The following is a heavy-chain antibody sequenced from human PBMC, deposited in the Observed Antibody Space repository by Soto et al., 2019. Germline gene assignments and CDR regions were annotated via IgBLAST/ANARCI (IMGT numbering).Heavy chain of an antibody. V-gene: IGHV2-70*01. CDR1: GFSLSTSGMC. Sequence: SGPTLVNPTHTLTLTCTFSGFSLSTSGMCVSWIRQPPGKALEWLALIDWDDDKYYSTSLKTRLTISKDTSKNQVVLTMTNMDPVDTATYYCARIPFYGDYYYGMDVWGQGTTVTVSS. CDR3: ARIPFYGDYYYGMDV. D-gene: IGHD4-17*01. CDR2: IDWDDDK. J-gene: IGHJ6*02.